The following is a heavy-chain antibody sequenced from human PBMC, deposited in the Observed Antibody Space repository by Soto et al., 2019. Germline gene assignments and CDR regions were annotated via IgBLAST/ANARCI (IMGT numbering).Heavy chain of an antibody. CDR1: GFTFETYG. CDR3: AKDHIVAAAPDY. V-gene: IGHV3-30*18. D-gene: IGHD2-2*01. Sequence: QVQLVESGGGVVQPGRSLRLSCAASGFTFETYGMHWVRQAPGKGLEWMAVISYDGSNKYYADSVKGRFTISRDNSKNTLYTQMNSLRAEDTAIYYCAKDHIVAAAPDYWGQGTLVTVSS. CDR2: ISYDGSNK. J-gene: IGHJ4*02.